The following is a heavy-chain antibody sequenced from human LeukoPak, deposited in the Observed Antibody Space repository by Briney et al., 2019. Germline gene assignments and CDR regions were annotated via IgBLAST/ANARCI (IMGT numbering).Heavy chain of an antibody. CDR2: IYSGGST. J-gene: IGHJ4*02. CDR1: GFTFSSYA. V-gene: IGHV3-53*04. D-gene: IGHD6-19*01. Sequence: GGSLRLSCAASGFTFSSYAMSWVRQAPGKGLEWVSVIYSGGSTYYADSVKGRFTISRHNSKNTLYLQMNSLRAEDTAVYYCARAFDSSENYWGQGTLVTVSS. CDR3: ARAFDSSENY.